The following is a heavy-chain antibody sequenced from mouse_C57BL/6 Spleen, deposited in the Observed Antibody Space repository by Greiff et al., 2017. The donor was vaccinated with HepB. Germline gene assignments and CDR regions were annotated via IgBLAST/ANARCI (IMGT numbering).Heavy chain of an antibody. D-gene: IGHD1-1*01. V-gene: IGHV1-52*01. CDR3: ACYYGSSYYAMDY. J-gene: IGHJ4*01. Sequence: KESCKASGYTFTSYWMHWVKQRPIQGLEWIGNIDPSDSETHYNQKFKDKATLTVDKSSSTAYMQLSSLTSEDSAVYYCACYYGSSYYAMDYWGQGTSVTVSS. CDR1: GYTFTSYW. CDR2: IDPSDSET.